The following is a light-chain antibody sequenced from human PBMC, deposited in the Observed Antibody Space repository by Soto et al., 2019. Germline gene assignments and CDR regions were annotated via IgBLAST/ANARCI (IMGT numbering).Light chain of an antibody. CDR1: QSVNDNH. CDR2: GAS. CDR3: QLYGGSPPRGT. V-gene: IGKV3-20*01. J-gene: IGKJ3*01. Sequence: EVVLTQSPGTLSLSPGARATLSCRASQSVNDNHLAWYQQKGGQAPSLRISGASTRATGVTERFSGSGFGTAYSLTINRLEPEDFALYYCQLYGGSPPRGTFGPRTVVEIK.